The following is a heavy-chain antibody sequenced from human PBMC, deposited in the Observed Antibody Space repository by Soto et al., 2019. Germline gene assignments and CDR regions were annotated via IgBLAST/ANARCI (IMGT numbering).Heavy chain of an antibody. Sequence: SETLSLTCAVYGGSFIGYYCIFIRHPPGKGLEWIGEINHSGSTNYNPSLKSRVTISVDTSKNQFSLKLSSVTAADTAVYYCAMGFSSSSGDYFDYWGQGTLVTVSS. CDR1: GGSFIGYY. D-gene: IGHD6-6*01. CDR3: AMGFSSSSGDYFDY. J-gene: IGHJ4*02. CDR2: INHSGST. V-gene: IGHV4-34*01.